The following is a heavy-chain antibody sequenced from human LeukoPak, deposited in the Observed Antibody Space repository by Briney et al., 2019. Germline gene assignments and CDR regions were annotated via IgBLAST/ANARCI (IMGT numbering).Heavy chain of an antibody. Sequence: GGSLRLSCAASGFTFSSYDMHWVRQAPGKGLEWVAVISYDGSNKYYADSVKGRFTISRDNSKNTLYLQMNSLRAEDTAVYYCARSTTVTSNFDYWGQGTLVTVSS. CDR1: GFTFSSYD. J-gene: IGHJ4*02. CDR2: ISYDGSNK. V-gene: IGHV3-30-3*01. CDR3: ARSTTVTSNFDY. D-gene: IGHD4-17*01.